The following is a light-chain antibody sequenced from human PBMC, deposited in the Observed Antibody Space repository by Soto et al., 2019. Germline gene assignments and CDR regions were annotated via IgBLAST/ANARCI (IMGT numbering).Light chain of an antibody. V-gene: IGKV3D-7*01. Sequence: EIVMTQSPATLSLSPGERATLSCRASQSVSSSYLSWYQQKPGQAPRLLIYGASTRATGIPARFSGSGSGTDFTLNISSLQPEDFAVYYCQQDYNSMYTFGQGTKLEIK. J-gene: IGKJ2*01. CDR2: GAS. CDR3: QQDYNSMYT. CDR1: QSVSSSY.